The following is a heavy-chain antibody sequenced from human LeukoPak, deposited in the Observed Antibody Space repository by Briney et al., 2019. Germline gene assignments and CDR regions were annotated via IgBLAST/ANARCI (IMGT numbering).Heavy chain of an antibody. CDR1: GGSISSYY. D-gene: IGHD5-18*01. CDR3: ARVGTAMAYRIFDY. V-gene: IGHV4-59*12. CDR2: IYYSGST. J-gene: IGHJ4*02. Sequence: PSETLSLTCTVSGGSISSYYWSWIRQPPGKGLEWIGYIYYSGSTNYNPSLKSRVTISVDTSKNQFSLKLSSVTAADTAVYYCARVGTAMAYRIFDYWGQGTLVTVSS.